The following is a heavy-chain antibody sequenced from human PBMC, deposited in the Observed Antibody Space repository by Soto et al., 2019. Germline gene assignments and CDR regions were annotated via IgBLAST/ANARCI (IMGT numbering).Heavy chain of an antibody. J-gene: IGHJ5*02. V-gene: IGHV3-23*01. D-gene: IGHD3-22*01. CDR3: AKVYYDSSGYNNWFDP. CDR1: GFTCSSYA. CDR2: ISGSGGST. Sequence: PRWSLRLSCAASGFTCSSYAMSWFRQAPGKGLEWVSAISGSGGSTYYADSVKGRFTISRDNSKNTLYLQMNSLRAEDTAVYYCAKVYYDSSGYNNWFDPWGQGTLVTVS.